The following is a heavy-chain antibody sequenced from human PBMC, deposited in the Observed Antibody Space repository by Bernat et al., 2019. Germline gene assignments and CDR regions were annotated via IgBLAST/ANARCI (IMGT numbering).Heavy chain of an antibody. D-gene: IGHD6-13*01. CDR2: ISGSGTSP. J-gene: IGHJ6*02. CDR1: GFTLSTYA. Sequence: EVQLLESGGGLVQPGGSLRLSCAASGFTLSTYAMSWVRQAPGKGMEWVSAISGSGTSPYYADSVKGRFTISRDNSNNTVYLQMNSLRAEDTAVFYRAREGQLSYYYSGMDVWGQGTTVTVSS. V-gene: IGHV3-23*01. CDR3: AREGQLSYYYSGMDV.